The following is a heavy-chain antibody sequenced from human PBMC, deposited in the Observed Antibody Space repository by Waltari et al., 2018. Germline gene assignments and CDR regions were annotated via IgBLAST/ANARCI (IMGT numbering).Heavy chain of an antibody. Sequence: QVQLQESGPGLVKPSETLSPTCPVSGYYNSSGYNRGWIRQPPGKGLEWIGSIYHSGSTYYNPSLKSRVTISVDTSKNQFSLKLSSVTAADTAVYYCASYGSGSYYLDYWGQGTLVTVSS. J-gene: IGHJ4*02. CDR2: IYHSGST. V-gene: IGHV4-38-2*01. D-gene: IGHD3-10*01. CDR1: GYYNSSGYN. CDR3: ASYGSGSYYLDY.